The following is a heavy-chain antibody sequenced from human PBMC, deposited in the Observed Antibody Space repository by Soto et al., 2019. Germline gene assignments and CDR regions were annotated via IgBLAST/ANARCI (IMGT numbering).Heavy chain of an antibody. CDR1: GFTFSSYA. J-gene: IGHJ6*02. V-gene: IGHV3-30-3*01. D-gene: IGHD3-9*01. Sequence: GGSLRLSCAASGFTFSSYAMHWVRQAPGKELEWVAVISYDGSNKYYADSVKGRFTISRDNSKNTLYLQMNSLRAEDTAVYYCARDRTTGYYYYYDGRDVWGQGTTVTVSS. CDR3: ARDRTTGYYYYYDGRDV. CDR2: ISYDGSNK.